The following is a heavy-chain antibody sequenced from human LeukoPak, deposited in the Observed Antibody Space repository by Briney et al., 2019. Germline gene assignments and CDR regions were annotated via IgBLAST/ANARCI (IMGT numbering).Heavy chain of an antibody. CDR1: GFTFSSYW. V-gene: IGHV3-7*02. Sequence: PGGSLRLSCAASGFTFSSYWMSWVRQAPGKGLEWVANIKQDGSEKYYVDSVKGRFTISRDNSKNTLYLQMNSLRAEDTAVYYCARGRDGYNWIDYWGQGTLVTVSS. D-gene: IGHD5-24*01. CDR2: IKQDGSEK. J-gene: IGHJ4*02. CDR3: ARGRDGYNWIDY.